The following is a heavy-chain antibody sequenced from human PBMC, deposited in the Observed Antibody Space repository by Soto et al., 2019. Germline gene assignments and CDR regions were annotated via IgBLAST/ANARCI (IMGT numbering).Heavy chain of an antibody. V-gene: IGHV1-18*01. CDR3: ARATSCYEIDGDDCYSDFDY. Sequence: ASVKVSCKASGYTFTSYGISWVRQAPGQGLEWMGWISAYNGNTNYAQKLQGRVTMTTDTSTSTAYMELRSLRSDDTAVYYCARATSCYEIDGDDCYSDFDYWGQGTLVTVSS. CDR2: ISAYNGNT. J-gene: IGHJ4*02. CDR1: GYTFTSYG. D-gene: IGHD2-2*01.